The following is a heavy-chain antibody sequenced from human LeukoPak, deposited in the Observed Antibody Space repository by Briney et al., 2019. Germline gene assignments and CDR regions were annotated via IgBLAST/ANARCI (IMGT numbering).Heavy chain of an antibody. D-gene: IGHD5-24*01. J-gene: IGHJ4*02. CDR3: AKDMDVSIYGYNFDY. CDR2: ITISGTNT. CDR1: GFTFSSYA. V-gene: IGHV3-23*01. Sequence: GGSLRLSCAASGFTFSSYAMSWVRQAPGKGLEWVSSITISGTNTHYADSVKGRFTISRDNSKNTLYLQMNSLRAEDTAVYYCAKDMDVSIYGYNFDYWGQGTLVTVSS.